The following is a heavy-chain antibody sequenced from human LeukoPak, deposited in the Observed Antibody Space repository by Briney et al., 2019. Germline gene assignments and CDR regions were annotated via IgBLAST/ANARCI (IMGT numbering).Heavy chain of an antibody. Sequence: SETLSLTCTVSGGSISSGSYYWSWIRQPAGKGLEWIGRIYTSGSTNYNPSLKSRVTISVDTSKNQFSLKLSSVTAADTAVYYCARVTAPIFGVDGSHDYYYYYMDVWGKGTTVTVSS. V-gene: IGHV4-61*02. CDR3: ARVTAPIFGVDGSHDYYYYYMDV. J-gene: IGHJ6*03. CDR2: IYTSGST. CDR1: GGSISSGSYY. D-gene: IGHD3-3*01.